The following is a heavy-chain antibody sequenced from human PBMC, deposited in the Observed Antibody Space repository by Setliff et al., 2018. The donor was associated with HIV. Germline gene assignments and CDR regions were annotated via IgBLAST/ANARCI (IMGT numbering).Heavy chain of an antibody. J-gene: IGHJ5*02. V-gene: IGHV3-15*01. Sequence: PSETLSLTCTASGGSISSGGYYWSWVRQAPGKGLEWVGRIKSKTDGGTTDYAAPVKGRFTISRDDSKNTLYLQMNSLKTEDTAVYYCTAALQQQVVRWFDPWGQGTLVTVSS. CDR2: IKSKTDGGTT. CDR1: GGSISSGGYY. CDR3: TAALQQQVVRWFDP. D-gene: IGHD6-13*01.